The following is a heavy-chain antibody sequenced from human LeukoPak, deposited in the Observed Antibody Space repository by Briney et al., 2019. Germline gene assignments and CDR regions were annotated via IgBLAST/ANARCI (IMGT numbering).Heavy chain of an antibody. V-gene: IGHV3-48*01. J-gene: IGHJ4*02. D-gene: IGHD2-2*01. CDR2: ISSSSSTI. CDR1: GFTFSSYS. CDR3: AEGYCSSTSCYHPDY. Sequence: PGGSLRLSCAASGFTFSSYSMNWVRQAPGKGLEWVSYISSSSSTIYYADSVKGRFTISRDNAKNSLYLQMNSLRAEDTAVYYCAEGYCSSTSCYHPDYWGQGTLVTVSS.